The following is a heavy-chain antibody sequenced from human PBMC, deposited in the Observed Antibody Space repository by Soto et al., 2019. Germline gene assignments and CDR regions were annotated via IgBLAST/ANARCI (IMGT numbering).Heavy chain of an antibody. D-gene: IGHD4-17*01. CDR1: GFTFSSYA. J-gene: IGHJ4*02. CDR3: ARHRDYNLDY. V-gene: IGHV3-30-3*01. Sequence: PGGSLSLSWAASGFTFSSYAMHWVRQAPGKGLEWGAVISYDGSNKYYADSVKGRFTISRDNSKNTLYLQMNSLRAEDTAVYYCARHRDYNLDYWGQGTLVTVSS. CDR2: ISYDGSNK.